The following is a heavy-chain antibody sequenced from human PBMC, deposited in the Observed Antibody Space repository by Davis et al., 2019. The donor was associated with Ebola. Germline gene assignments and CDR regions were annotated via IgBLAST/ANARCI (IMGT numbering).Heavy chain of an antibody. CDR3: ATAHRYNWKFTY. CDR1: GYSFTSYW. V-gene: IGHV5-51*01. CDR2: IYPGDSDT. Sequence: GGSLRLSCKGSGYSFTSYWIGWVRQVPGKGLEWMGIIYPGDSDTRYSPSFQGQVTISADKSISTAYLQWSSLKASDSAMYYCATAHRYNWKFTYWGQGTLVTVSS. J-gene: IGHJ4*02. D-gene: IGHD1-20*01.